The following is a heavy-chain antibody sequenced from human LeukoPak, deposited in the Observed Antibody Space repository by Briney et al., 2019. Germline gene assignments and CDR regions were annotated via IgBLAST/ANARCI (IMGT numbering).Heavy chain of an antibody. Sequence: PGGSLRLSCAASGFIFDDYGMTWVRQAPGKGLEWASGINWNGGSTGYGDSVKGRFTISRDNVKNSLYLQMNSLRAEDTALYFCARISTTMIRGVTNWFDPWGQGTLVTVSS. D-gene: IGHD3-10*01. V-gene: IGHV3-20*04. J-gene: IGHJ5*02. CDR1: GFIFDDYG. CDR3: ARISTTMIRGVTNWFDP. CDR2: INWNGGST.